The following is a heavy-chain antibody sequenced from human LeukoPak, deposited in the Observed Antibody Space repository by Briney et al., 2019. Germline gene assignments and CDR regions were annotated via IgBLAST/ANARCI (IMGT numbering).Heavy chain of an antibody. D-gene: IGHD3-3*01. V-gene: IGHV4-31*03. Sequence: SETLSLTCTVSGGSISSGDYYWSWIRQHPGKGLEWIGYIYYSGSTYYNPSLKSRVTISVDTSKNQFSLKLSSVTAADTAVYYCARVEEGAFDIWGQGTMVTVSS. CDR2: IYYSGST. CDR3: ARVEEGAFDI. J-gene: IGHJ3*02. CDR1: GGSISSGDYY.